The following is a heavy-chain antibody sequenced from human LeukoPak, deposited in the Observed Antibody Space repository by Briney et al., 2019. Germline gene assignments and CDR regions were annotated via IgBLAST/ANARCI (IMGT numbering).Heavy chain of an antibody. V-gene: IGHV4-59*12. J-gene: IGHJ6*02. CDR3: ARSPLLREVEPHYGMDV. Sequence: PSETLSLTCTVSGGSISSYYWGWIRQPPGKGLEWIGYIYYSGSTNYNPSLKSRVTISVDTSKNQFSLKLSSVTAADTAVYYCARSPLLREVEPHYGMDVWGQGTTVTVSS. D-gene: IGHD3-16*01. CDR1: GGSISSYY. CDR2: IYYSGST.